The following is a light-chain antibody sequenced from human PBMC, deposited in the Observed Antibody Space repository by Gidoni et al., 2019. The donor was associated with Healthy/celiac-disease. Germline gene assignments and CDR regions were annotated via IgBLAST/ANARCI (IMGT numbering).Light chain of an antibody. CDR1: QSISSY. Sequence: DIQMTQSPSSLSASVGDRVTITCRASQSISSYLNWYQQKPGKAPKLLIYAASSLQSGVPSRFSGGGSGTDFTLTISSLQPEDFATYYCQQSYSTLFTCGPGTKVEIK. CDR3: QQSYSTLFT. CDR2: AAS. J-gene: IGKJ3*01. V-gene: IGKV1-39*01.